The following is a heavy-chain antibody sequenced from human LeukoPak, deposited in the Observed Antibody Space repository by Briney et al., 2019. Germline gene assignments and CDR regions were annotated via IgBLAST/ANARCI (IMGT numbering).Heavy chain of an antibody. J-gene: IGHJ6*03. CDR2: INSDGSST. CDR1: GFTFSSYW. Sequence: QSGGSLRLSCAASGFTFSSYWMHWVRQAPGKGLVWVSRINSDGSSTSYADSVKGRFTISRDNAKNTLYLQMNSLRAEDTAVYYCARAHLDSSGYHYLYYYYYYMDVWGKGTTVTVSS. D-gene: IGHD3-22*01. CDR3: ARAHLDSSGYHYLYYYYYYMDV. V-gene: IGHV3-74*01.